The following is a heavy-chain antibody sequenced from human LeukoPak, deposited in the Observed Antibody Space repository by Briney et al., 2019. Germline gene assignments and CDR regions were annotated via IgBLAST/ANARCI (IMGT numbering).Heavy chain of an antibody. Sequence: ASVKVSCKASGYTFTSYDINWVRQATGQGLEWMGWMNPNSGNTGYAQKFQGRVTMIRNTSISTAYMELSSLRSEDTAVYYCARGYDFWSGYFLGMDVWGQGTTVTVSS. CDR2: MNPNSGNT. CDR1: GYTFTSYD. V-gene: IGHV1-8*01. CDR3: ARGYDFWSGYFLGMDV. J-gene: IGHJ6*02. D-gene: IGHD3-3*01.